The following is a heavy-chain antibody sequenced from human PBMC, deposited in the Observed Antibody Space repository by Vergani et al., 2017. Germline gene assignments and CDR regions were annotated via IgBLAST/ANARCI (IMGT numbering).Heavy chain of an antibody. CDR3: ARGSLGYCSSTSCPNWFDP. V-gene: IGHV1-46*01. CDR1: GYTFTSYY. D-gene: IGHD2-2*01. J-gene: IGHJ5*02. Sequence: QVQLVQSGAEVKKPGASVKVSCKASGYTFTSYYMHWVRQAPGQGLEWMGIINPSGGSTSYAQKFQGRVTMTRDTSTRTVYMELSSLRSEDTAVYYCARGSLGYCSSTSCPNWFDPWGQGTLVTVSS. CDR2: INPSGGST.